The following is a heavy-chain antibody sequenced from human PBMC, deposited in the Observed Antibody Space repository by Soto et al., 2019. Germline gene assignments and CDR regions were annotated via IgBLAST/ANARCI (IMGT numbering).Heavy chain of an antibody. Sequence: PSETLSLTCTVSGGSISSYYWSWIRQPPGKGLEWIGYIYYSGSTNYNPSLKSRVTISVDTSKNQFSLKLSSVTAADTAVYYCARVEGDADYGSGSYAGGMDVWGQGTTVTVSS. CDR1: GGSISSYY. CDR3: ARVEGDADYGSGSYAGGMDV. J-gene: IGHJ6*02. V-gene: IGHV4-59*01. D-gene: IGHD3-10*01. CDR2: IYYSGST.